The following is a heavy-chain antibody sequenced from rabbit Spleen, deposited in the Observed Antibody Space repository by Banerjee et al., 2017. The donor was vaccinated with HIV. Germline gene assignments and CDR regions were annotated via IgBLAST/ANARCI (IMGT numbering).Heavy chain of an antibody. CDR1: GFDFSSTYW. J-gene: IGHJ4*01. D-gene: IGHD1-1*01. CDR2: IYAGSSGSP. Sequence: QSLEESGGDLVQPGASLTLTCTASGFDFSSTYWICWVRQAPGKGLEWIACIYAGSSGSPYYASWAKGRFTISKTSSTTVTLQMTSLTAADTATYFCGRHGVNSDYYSATFWGPGTLVTVS. CDR3: GRHGVNSDYYSATF. V-gene: IGHV1S40*01.